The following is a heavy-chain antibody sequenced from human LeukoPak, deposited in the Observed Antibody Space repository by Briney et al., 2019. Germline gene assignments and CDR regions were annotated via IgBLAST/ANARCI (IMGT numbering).Heavy chain of an antibody. CDR2: IYYSGST. J-gene: IGHJ4*02. CDR3: ARARKAATYFDY. Sequence: SETLSLTCTVSGGSISSGGYYWSWIRQHPGKGLEWIGYIYYSGSTYYNPSLKSRVTISVDTSKNQFSPKLSSVTAADTAVYYCARARKAATYFDYWGQGTLVTVSS. CDR1: GGSISSGGYY. V-gene: IGHV4-31*03. D-gene: IGHD6-13*01.